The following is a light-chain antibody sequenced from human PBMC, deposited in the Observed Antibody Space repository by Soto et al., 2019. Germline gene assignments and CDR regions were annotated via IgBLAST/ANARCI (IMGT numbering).Light chain of an antibody. CDR3: QQLNSYPIT. J-gene: IGKJ5*01. CDR1: QGISGW. V-gene: IGKV1-12*01. Sequence: DILMPQSPATVSASVGDRVTLTCRASQGISGWLAWFQQKPGKAPKALIYAASSLQSGVPSRFSGSGSGTDFTLTISSLQPEDFATYYCQQLNSYPITFGQGTRLEIK. CDR2: AAS.